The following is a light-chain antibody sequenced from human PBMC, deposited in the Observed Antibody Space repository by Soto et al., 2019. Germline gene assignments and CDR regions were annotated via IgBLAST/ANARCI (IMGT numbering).Light chain of an antibody. V-gene: IGKV1-39*01. Sequence: DVPLTQSPSPLSASVGDRVSISCRASRAITNHLNWYQQKPGKAPILLVYAASTLETGVPSRFSGSGSGTDFTLTIDSLQPEDVATYFCQQNYITPLTFGGGTKV. CDR2: AAS. J-gene: IGKJ4*01. CDR3: QQNYITPLT. CDR1: RAITNH.